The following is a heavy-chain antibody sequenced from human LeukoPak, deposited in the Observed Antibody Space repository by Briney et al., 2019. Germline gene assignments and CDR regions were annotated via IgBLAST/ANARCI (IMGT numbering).Heavy chain of an antibody. Sequence: PSETPSLTCSVSGVSITSLYWSWVRQPPGKGLEYVGYVHQTGVTNYNPSLRGRVTVSMDTSKNQFSLKLNSVTAADTAVYYCVRSATIAVFRYGMDVWGQGTTVTVSS. D-gene: IGHD5-24*01. V-gene: IGHV4-59*11. J-gene: IGHJ6*02. CDR3: VRSATIAVFRYGMDV. CDR2: VHQTGVT. CDR1: GVSITSLY.